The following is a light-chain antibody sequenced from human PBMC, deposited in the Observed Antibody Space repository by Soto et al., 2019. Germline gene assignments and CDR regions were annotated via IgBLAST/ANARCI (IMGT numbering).Light chain of an antibody. CDR3: QKYNSAPLT. V-gene: IGKV1-27*01. CDR1: QGISNY. J-gene: IGKJ4*01. Sequence: DVQMTKSPSSLPASVGDRGPITGRASQGISNYLAWYQQNPGKVPKLLIYAASTLQSGVPSRFSGSGSGTDYTLTISSLQPEDVATYYCQKYNSAPLTFGGGTKVDIK. CDR2: AAS.